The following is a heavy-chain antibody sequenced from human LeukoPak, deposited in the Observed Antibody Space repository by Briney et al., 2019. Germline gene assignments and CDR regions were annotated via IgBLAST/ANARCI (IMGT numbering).Heavy chain of an antibody. CDR2: IKQDGSEK. D-gene: IGHD4-17*01. CDR1: GFTFSSYW. V-gene: IGHV3-7*01. J-gene: IGHJ4*02. CDR3: ARVGVDDYGDYEYYFDY. Sequence: PGGSLRLSCAASGFTFSSYWMSWVRQAPGKGLEWVANIKQDGSEKYYVDSVKGRFTISRDNAKNSLYLQMNSLRAEDTAVYYCARVGVDDYGDYEYYFDYWGQGTLVTVSS.